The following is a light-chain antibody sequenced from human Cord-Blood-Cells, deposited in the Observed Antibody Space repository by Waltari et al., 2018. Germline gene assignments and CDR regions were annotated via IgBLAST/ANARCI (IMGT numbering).Light chain of an antibody. CDR2: DAS. Sequence: DIVLTQSPATLSLSPAERATLPCRASQSVSSYLAWYQQKPGQAPRLLIYDASNSATGIPARFSGSESGTDFTLTISSLEPEDFAVYYCQQRSNWPPTWTFGQGTKVEIK. J-gene: IGKJ1*01. CDR3: QQRSNWPPTWT. V-gene: IGKV3-11*01. CDR1: QSVSSY.